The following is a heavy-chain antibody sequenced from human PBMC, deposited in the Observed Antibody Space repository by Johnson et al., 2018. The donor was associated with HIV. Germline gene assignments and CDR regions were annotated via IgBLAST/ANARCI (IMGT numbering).Heavy chain of an antibody. J-gene: IGHJ3*02. D-gene: IGHD2-8*02. CDR2: ISYDGSNK. Sequence: QVQLVESGGGVVQPGRSLRLSCAASGFTFSSYAMHWVRQAPGKGLEWVAVISYDGSNKYYADPVKGRFTVSRDNSKNTLYLQMNSLRAEDTAVYYCARDNEDIVLVGAFDIWGQGTMVTVSS. V-gene: IGHV3-30*04. CDR3: ARDNEDIVLVGAFDI. CDR1: GFTFSSYA.